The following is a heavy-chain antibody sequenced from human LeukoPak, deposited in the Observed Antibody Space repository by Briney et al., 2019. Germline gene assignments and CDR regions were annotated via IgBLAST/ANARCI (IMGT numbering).Heavy chain of an antibody. Sequence: ASVKVSCKASGYTFTGYYMHWVRQAPGQGLEWMGWINPNSGGTNYAQKFQGRVTMTRDTSISTAYMELSRLRSDDTAVYCCARDLGTAMVRSGMDVWGQGTTVTVSS. CDR2: INPNSGGT. CDR3: ARDLGTAMVRSGMDV. D-gene: IGHD5-18*01. J-gene: IGHJ6*02. V-gene: IGHV1-2*02. CDR1: GYTFTGYY.